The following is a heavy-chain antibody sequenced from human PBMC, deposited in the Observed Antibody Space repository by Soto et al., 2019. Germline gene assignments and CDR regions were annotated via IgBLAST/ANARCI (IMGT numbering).Heavy chain of an antibody. CDR3: AIGGAAAARGWFDP. CDR1: GGSITSYY. Sequence: QVQLQESGPGLVKPSETLSLTCTVSGGSITSYYWSWIRQPPGKGLECIGYIYYSGSTNYNPSLKSRVTISVDTSKNQFSLRLSSVTAADTAVYYCAIGGAAAARGWFDPWGQGTLVTVSS. V-gene: IGHV4-59*13. J-gene: IGHJ5*02. CDR2: IYYSGST. D-gene: IGHD6-13*01.